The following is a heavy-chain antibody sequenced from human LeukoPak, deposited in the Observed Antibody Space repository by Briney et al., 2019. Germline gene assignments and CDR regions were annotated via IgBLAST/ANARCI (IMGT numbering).Heavy chain of an antibody. CDR2: ISGSDGST. CDR3: ARGPVATTTFDY. D-gene: IGHD5-12*01. Sequence: GGSLRLSCAASGFTFSGYGMSWVRQAPGKGLEWVSAISGSDGSTYYADSVKGRFTISRDNSKNTLYLQMNSLRAEDTAVYYCARGPVATTTFDYWGQGTLVTVSS. CDR1: GFTFSGYG. J-gene: IGHJ4*02. V-gene: IGHV3-23*01.